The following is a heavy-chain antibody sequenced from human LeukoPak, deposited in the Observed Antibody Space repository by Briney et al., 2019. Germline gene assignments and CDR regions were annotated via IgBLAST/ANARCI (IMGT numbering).Heavy chain of an antibody. Sequence: ASVKVSCKASGYTFTTYYIHWVRQAPGQGLEWMGITNPSGGSSTYAQKFQGRVTMTRDTSTTTVYMELSSLRSEGTAVYYCARGPEDGYNFDYWGQGTLVTVSS. CDR1: GYTFTTYY. V-gene: IGHV1-46*01. CDR2: TNPSGGSS. D-gene: IGHD5-24*01. J-gene: IGHJ4*02. CDR3: ARGPEDGYNFDY.